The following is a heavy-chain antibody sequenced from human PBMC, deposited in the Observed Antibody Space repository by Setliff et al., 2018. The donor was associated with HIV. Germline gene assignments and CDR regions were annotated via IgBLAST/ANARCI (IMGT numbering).Heavy chain of an antibody. Sequence: ASVKVSCKASGYTFTNYYVHWVRQAPGQGLEWMGMINPGGGSTSYAQKVQVRATMTTDTSTSTAYMELRSLRLDDTAVYYCARGKRWLQPYYLDYWGQGTLVTVSS. CDR2: INPGGGST. CDR1: GYTFTNYY. V-gene: IGHV1-46*04. J-gene: IGHJ4*02. CDR3: ARGKRWLQPYYLDY. D-gene: IGHD5-18*01.